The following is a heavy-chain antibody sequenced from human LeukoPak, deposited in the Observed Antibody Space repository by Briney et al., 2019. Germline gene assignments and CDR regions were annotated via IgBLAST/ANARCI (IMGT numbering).Heavy chain of an antibody. CDR2: ISGSGGST. J-gene: IGHJ4*02. CDR3: VKGVTAVPNLFDY. Sequence: PGGSLRLSCAASGFTFNSYAMTWVRQAPGKGLEWVSTISGSGGSTYYADSVKGRFTISRDNSKNTLYLQMNSLRAEDTAVYYCVKGVTAVPNLFDYWGQGTLVTVSS. CDR1: GFTFNSYA. D-gene: IGHD6-19*01. V-gene: IGHV3-23*01.